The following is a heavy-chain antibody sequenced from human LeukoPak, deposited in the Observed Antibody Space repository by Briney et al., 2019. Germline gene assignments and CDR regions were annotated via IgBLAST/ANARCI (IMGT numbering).Heavy chain of an antibody. J-gene: IGHJ6*02. D-gene: IGHD5-18*01. CDR2: IYYSGST. CDR3: ARGRGYSYGYAYYYYGMDV. Sequence: SETLSLTCTVSGGSVSSGSYYWSWLRQPPGRGLEWIGYIYYSGSTNYNPSLKSRVTISVDTSKNQFSLKLSSVTAADTAVYYCARGRGYSYGYAYYYYGMDVWGQGTTVTVSS. V-gene: IGHV4-61*01. CDR1: GGSVSSGSYY.